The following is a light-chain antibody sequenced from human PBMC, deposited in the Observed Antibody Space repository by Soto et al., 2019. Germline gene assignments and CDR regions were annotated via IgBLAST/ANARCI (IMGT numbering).Light chain of an antibody. CDR3: NSYTSITTLGV. V-gene: IGLV2-14*01. CDR1: SSDIGGYDY. J-gene: IGLJ2*01. CDR2: AVS. Sequence: QSVLTQPASVSGSPGQSITISCTGTSSDIGGYDYVSWYQQHPGKAPKLVIYAVSNRPSGVSNRFSGSKSGNTASLTISGLQAEDEADYYSNSYTSITTLGVFGGGTKLTVL.